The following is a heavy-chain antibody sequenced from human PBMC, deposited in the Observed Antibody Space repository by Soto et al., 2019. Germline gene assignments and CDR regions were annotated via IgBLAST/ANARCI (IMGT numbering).Heavy chain of an antibody. V-gene: IGHV1-69*02. CDR2: IIPILGIA. CDR3: ARAPESSIAAPNWFDP. J-gene: IGHJ5*02. D-gene: IGHD6-6*01. CDR1: GGTFSSYT. Sequence: SVKVSCKASGGTFSSYTISWVRQAPGQGLEWMGRIIPILGIANYAQKFQGRVTITADKSTSTAYMELSSLRSEDTAVYYCARAPESSIAAPNWFDPWAQRTLVTVSS.